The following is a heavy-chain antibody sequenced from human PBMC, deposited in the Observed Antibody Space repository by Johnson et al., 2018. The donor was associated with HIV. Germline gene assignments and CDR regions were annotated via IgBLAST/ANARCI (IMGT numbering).Heavy chain of an antibody. CDR1: GFAFSGYA. V-gene: IGHV3-30*14. D-gene: IGHD4-23*01. Sequence: QVQLVESGGGLVQPGGSLRLSCAASGFAFSGYALHWVRQAPGKGLEWVALISYDGTKKYSAGSVKGRFTISRDNSKNTLYLQMNSLRAEDTAVYFCAKSPGKDHGGNSGAFHIWGQGTMVTVSS. J-gene: IGHJ3*02. CDR3: AKSPGKDHGGNSGAFHI. CDR2: ISYDGTKK.